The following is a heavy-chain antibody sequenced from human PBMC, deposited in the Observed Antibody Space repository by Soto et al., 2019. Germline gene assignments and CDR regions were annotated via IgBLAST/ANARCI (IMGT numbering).Heavy chain of an antibody. Sequence: AGGSLRLSCAASGLSVSTNYMTWVRQAPGKGLEWVSLIFAGGRTYYADSVKGRFTISRDNSKNTLYLQMNSLSAEDTGVYYCARERIAAGGTHDAIDIWGQGTMVTVSS. CDR1: GLSVSTNY. D-gene: IGHD6-13*01. CDR3: ARERIAAGGTHDAIDI. J-gene: IGHJ3*02. CDR2: IFAGGRT. V-gene: IGHV3-53*01.